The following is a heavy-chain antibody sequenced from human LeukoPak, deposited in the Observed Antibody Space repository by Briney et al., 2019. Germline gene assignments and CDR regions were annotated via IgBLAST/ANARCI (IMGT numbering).Heavy chain of an antibody. CDR1: GGSISSYY. CDR3: GRYVGGNYPTFEDY. V-gene: IGHV4-59*01. Sequence: TSETLSLTCTVSGGSISSYYWSWIRQPPGKGLEWIGYIYYSGSTNHNPSLNSRVTISVDTSKNEFSQKLSSVTAATTVFYYFGRYVGGNYPTFEDYWGQGTLVTVSS. J-gene: IGHJ4*02. D-gene: IGHD3-16*02. CDR2: IYYSGST.